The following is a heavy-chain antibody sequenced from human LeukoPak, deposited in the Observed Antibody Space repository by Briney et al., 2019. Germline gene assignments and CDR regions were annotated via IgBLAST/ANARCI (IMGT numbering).Heavy chain of an antibody. Sequence: ASVKVSCKASGGTFSSYAISWVRQAPGQGLEWMGGIIPIFGTANYAQKFQGRVTITTDESTSTAYMELSSLRSEDTAVYYCASGPEQWLLFDYWGQGTLVTVSS. CDR2: IIPIFGTA. V-gene: IGHV1-69*05. CDR3: ASGPEQWLLFDY. CDR1: GGTFSSYA. D-gene: IGHD6-19*01. J-gene: IGHJ4*02.